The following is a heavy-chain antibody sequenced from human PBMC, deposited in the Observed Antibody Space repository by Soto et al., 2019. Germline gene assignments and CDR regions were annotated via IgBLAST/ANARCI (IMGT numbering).Heavy chain of an antibody. CDR3: AMDRGYTTVPNDAFYI. CDR1: GFTFSSYD. J-gene: IGHJ3*02. CDR2: ISGSGGST. V-gene: IGHV3-23*01. Sequence: GGSLRLSCAASGFTFSSYDLSWVRQAPGKGLEWVSAISGSGGSTYYADSVEGRFTISRDNSKNTLYLQMNSLRAEDTAVYYCAMDRGYTTVPNDAFYICGQGTMVTVSS. D-gene: IGHD3-10*01.